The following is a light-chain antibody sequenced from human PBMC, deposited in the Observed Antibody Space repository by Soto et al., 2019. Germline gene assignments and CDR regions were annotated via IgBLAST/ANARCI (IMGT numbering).Light chain of an antibody. CDR3: QQRSNWPRAYT. J-gene: IGKJ2*01. Sequence: EIVLTQSPATLSLSPGERATLSCRASQSVSSYLAWYQQKPGQAPRLLIYDASNRATGIPARFSGSGSGTDLTLTISSLEPEDFAVYYCQQRSNWPRAYTFGQGTKLEIK. CDR1: QSVSSY. CDR2: DAS. V-gene: IGKV3-11*01.